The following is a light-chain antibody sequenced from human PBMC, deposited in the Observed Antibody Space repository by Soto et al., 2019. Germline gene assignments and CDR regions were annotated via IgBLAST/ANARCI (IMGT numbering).Light chain of an antibody. CDR3: QQHRSWPPIT. J-gene: IGKJ5*01. Sequence: EIILTQSPAILSLSPGESATLSCRASQSVNNYLYWYQQKPGQAPRLIISAASNRATGSPVRFSGSGSETDFTLTITDLEPEEFAVYYCQQHRSWPPITFGQGTRRDIK. V-gene: IGKV3-11*01. CDR2: AAS. CDR1: QSVNNY.